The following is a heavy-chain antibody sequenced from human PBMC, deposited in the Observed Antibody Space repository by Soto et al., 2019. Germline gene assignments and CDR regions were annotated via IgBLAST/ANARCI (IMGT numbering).Heavy chain of an antibody. CDR3: ARHFGTPLSGWFDP. CDR2: IYPGDSDT. Sequence: GESLKISCKGSGYTFSTYWSGWVRQMPGKGLEWMGIIYPGDSDTTYSPSFQGQVTISADKSISTAYLQWSSLKASDTAMYYCARHFGTPLSGWFDPWGQGTLVTVSS. CDR1: GYTFSTYW. J-gene: IGHJ5*02. D-gene: IGHD3-10*01. V-gene: IGHV5-51*01.